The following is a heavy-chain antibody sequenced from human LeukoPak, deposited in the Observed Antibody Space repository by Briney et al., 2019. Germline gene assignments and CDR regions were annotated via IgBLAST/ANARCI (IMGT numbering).Heavy chain of an antibody. D-gene: IGHD2-2*02. CDR2: ITPIFGTA. CDR1: GGTFSSYA. J-gene: IGHJ3*02. Sequence: GASVKVSCKASGGTFSSYAISWVRQAPGQGLEWMGGITPIFGTANYAQKFQGRVTITADESTRTAYIELSRLRSEDTAVYYCAGERLGYCSSTSCYNQGYYDSSGYILYAFDIWGQGTMVTVSS. V-gene: IGHV1-69*13. CDR3: AGERLGYCSSTSCYNQGYYDSSGYILYAFDI.